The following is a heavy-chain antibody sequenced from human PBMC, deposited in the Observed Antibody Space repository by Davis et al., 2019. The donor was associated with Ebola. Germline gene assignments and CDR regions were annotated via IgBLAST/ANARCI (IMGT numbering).Heavy chain of an antibody. CDR3: ARGGRWYDIMTEASLMDV. V-gene: IGHV3-21*05. CDR2: ISSSSNYI. Sequence: GESLKISCAASGFTFSSYSMNWVRQAPGKGLEWVSYISSSSNYIYYADSMKGRFTVSRDNAKNSLFLQMNSLRGEDAAVYYCARGGRWYDIMTEASLMDVWGKGTTVAVSS. J-gene: IGHJ6*04. CDR1: GFTFSSYS. D-gene: IGHD3-9*01.